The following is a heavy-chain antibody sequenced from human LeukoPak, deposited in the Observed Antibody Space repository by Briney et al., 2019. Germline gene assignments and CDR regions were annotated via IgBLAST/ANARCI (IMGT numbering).Heavy chain of an antibody. D-gene: IGHD6-13*01. CDR2: ISYDGSNK. Sequence: PGGSLRLSCAASGFTFSSYGMHWVRQAPGKGLEWVAVISYDGSNKYYADSVKGRFTISRDNSKNTLYLQMNSLRAEDTAVYYCARAYSSSWYHYYYYGMDVWGQGTTVTVSS. CDR1: GFTFSSYG. J-gene: IGHJ6*02. V-gene: IGHV3-30*03. CDR3: ARAYSSSWYHYYYYGMDV.